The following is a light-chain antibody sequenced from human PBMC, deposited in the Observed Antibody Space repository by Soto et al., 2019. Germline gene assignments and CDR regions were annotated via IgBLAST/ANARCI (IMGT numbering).Light chain of an antibody. CDR3: QQYGSSSLT. J-gene: IGKJ4*01. CDR2: GAS. Sequence: EIVLTQSPGTLSLSPGERATLSCRASQSVTSSYLAWYQQKPGQAPRLLINGASSRATGIPDRFSGSGSGTDFTLTISRLEPEDFAVYFCQQYGSSSLTFGGGTKVDIK. V-gene: IGKV3-20*01. CDR1: QSVTSSY.